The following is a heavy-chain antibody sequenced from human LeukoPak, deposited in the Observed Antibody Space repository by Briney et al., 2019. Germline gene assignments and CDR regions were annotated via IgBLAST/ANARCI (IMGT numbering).Heavy chain of an antibody. CDR2: ISYGGNT. V-gene: IGHV4-59*01. Sequence: WETLSLTCTVAGDSISSYYWSWIRQSPGKGLEWVVQISYGGNTKYNPPPRGRVTISADTSKFSLKLTSVTAADKDVYYCARGRVYFYGSGSRYRDDAFDLWGQGTTVTVSS. CDR1: GDSISSYY. J-gene: IGHJ3*01. CDR3: ARGRVYFYGSGSRYRDDAFDL. D-gene: IGHD3-10*01.